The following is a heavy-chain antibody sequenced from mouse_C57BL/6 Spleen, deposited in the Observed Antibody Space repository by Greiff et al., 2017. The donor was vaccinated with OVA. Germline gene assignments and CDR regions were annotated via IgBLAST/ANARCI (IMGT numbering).Heavy chain of an antibody. V-gene: IGHV3-6*01. CDR2: ISYDGSN. Sequence: EVKLQESGPGLVKPSQSLSLTCSVTGYSITSGYYWNWIRQFPGTKLEWMGYISYDGSNNYNPSLKNRISITRDTSKNQFFLKLNSVTTEDTATYYCARYGNYGNYFDDWGQGTTLTVSS. D-gene: IGHD2-1*01. CDR1: GYSITSGYY. J-gene: IGHJ2*01. CDR3: ARYGNYGNYFDD.